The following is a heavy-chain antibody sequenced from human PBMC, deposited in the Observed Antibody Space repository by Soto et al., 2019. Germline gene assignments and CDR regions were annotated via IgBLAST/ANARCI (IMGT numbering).Heavy chain of an antibody. J-gene: IGHJ4*02. CDR1: GESITTPHFY. Sequence: ETLSLTCTVSGESITTPHFYWTWIRQPPGTGLEWIGEINHSGSTNYNPSLKSRVTISVDTSKNQFSLKLTSVTAADTAVYYCARDKITGLFDYWGQGTLVTVSS. V-gene: IGHV4-34*01. CDR3: ARDKITGLFDY. D-gene: IGHD2-8*02. CDR2: INHSGST.